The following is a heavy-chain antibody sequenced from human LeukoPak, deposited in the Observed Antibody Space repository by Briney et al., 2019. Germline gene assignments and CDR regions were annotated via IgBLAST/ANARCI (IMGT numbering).Heavy chain of an antibody. V-gene: IGHV3-74*01. D-gene: IGHD3-22*01. CDR3: ARAPSEIGGYYPEYFRH. CDR2: IKSDGST. CDR1: GFTFSSYW. J-gene: IGHJ1*01. Sequence: PGGSLRLSCAASGFTFSSYWMHWVRQAPGKGLVCVSRIKSDGSTNYADSVKGRFTISRDNAKNTVSLQMNSLRAEDTGVYYCARAPSEIGGYYPEYFRHWGRGTLVTVSS.